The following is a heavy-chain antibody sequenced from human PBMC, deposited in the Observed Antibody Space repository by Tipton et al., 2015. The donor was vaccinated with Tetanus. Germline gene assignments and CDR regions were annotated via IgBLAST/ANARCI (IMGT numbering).Heavy chain of an antibody. V-gene: IGHV5-51*01. J-gene: IGHJ2*01. Sequence: QSGAEVRKPGESLKISCQGSGYNFSHYSIGWVRQTPDRGLEWMGIVDPRDSQATYGPSFQGQVTISADRSSDVAYLHWNSLKASDTGIYYCARRRSAVLGGSYHWYFDLWGRGTLVTVSS. CDR3: ARRRSAVLGGSYHWYFDL. CDR2: VDPRDSQA. D-gene: IGHD2-15*01. CDR1: GYNFSHYS.